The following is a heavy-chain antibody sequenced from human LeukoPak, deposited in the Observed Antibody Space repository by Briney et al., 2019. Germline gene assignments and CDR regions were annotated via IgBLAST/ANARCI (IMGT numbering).Heavy chain of an antibody. CDR1: GGSFSGYY. Sequence: PSETLSLTCAVYGGSFSGYYWSWIRQPPGKGLEWIGEINHSGSTNYNPSLKSRVTISVDTSKNQFSLKLSSVTAADTAVYYCASPVRDYWGQGTLVTVSS. CDR3: ASPVRDY. V-gene: IGHV4-34*01. J-gene: IGHJ4*02. CDR2: INHSGST.